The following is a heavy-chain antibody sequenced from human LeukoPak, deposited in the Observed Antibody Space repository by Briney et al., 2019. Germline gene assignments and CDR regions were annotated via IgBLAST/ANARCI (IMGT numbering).Heavy chain of an antibody. CDR3: ATRGGYCSGGSCYYFDY. V-gene: IGHV4-34*01. D-gene: IGHD2-15*01. CDR2: INHSGST. Sequence: SETLSLTCAVYGGSFSGYYWSWIRQPPGKGLEWIGEINHSGSTNYNPSLKSRVTISVDTSKNQFSLKLSSVTAADTAVYYCATRGGYCSGGSCYYFDYWGQGTLVTVSS. J-gene: IGHJ4*02. CDR1: GGSFSGYY.